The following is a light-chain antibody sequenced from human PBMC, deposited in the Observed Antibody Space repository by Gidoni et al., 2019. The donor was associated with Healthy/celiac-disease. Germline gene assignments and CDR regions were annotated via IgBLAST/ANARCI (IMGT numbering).Light chain of an antibody. CDR3: QQYESSSWA. V-gene: IGKV3-20*01. CDR1: QAVSNSY. CDR2: GES. J-gene: IGKJ1*01. Sequence: ESVLTQSPSTLSLSPGERATLSCRASQAVSNSYLAWYVQKPGQAPRLHIYGESNRATGTPDRFSGSGSGTDFTLTISRLEPEDFETYYCQQYESSSWAFGQGTKVEIK.